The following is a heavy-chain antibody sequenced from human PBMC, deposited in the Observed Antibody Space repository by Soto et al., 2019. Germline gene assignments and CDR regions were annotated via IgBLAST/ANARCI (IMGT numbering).Heavy chain of an antibody. V-gene: IGHV1-69*01. CDR3: AAGYSSAPYYYYGMDV. CDR2: IIPIFGTA. Sequence: QVQLVQSGAEVKKPGSSVNVSCKASGGTFSSYAISWVRQAPGQGLEWMGGIIPIFGTANYAQKFQGRVTITADESTSTAYMELSSLRSEDTAVYYCAAGYSSAPYYYYGMDVWGQGTTVTVSS. J-gene: IGHJ6*02. CDR1: GGTFSSYA. D-gene: IGHD6-19*01.